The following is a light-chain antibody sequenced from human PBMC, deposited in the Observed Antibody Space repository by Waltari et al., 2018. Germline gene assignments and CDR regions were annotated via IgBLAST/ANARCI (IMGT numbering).Light chain of an antibody. Sequence: QSALTQPRSVSGSPGLSVTISCPGTSAAVGGYHFVSLYQHHPGKAPTLMIFDVYKRPSGVPDRFSGSKSGNTASLTISGLQPEDEADYYCCTYAGSYTQVVFGGGTKLTVL. CDR3: CTYAGSYTQVV. V-gene: IGLV2-11*01. CDR2: DVY. J-gene: IGLJ3*02. CDR1: SAAVGGYHF.